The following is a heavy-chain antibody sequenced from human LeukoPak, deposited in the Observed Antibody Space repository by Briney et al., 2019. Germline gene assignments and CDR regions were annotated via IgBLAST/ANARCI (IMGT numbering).Heavy chain of an antibody. D-gene: IGHD3-16*01. J-gene: IGHJ4*02. CDR3: ATQRGSYLWGTDFDY. CDR1: GYTFTGYY. Sequence: GASVKVSCKASGYTFTGYYMHWVRQAPGQGLEWMGWINPNSGDTKYSQKFQGGVTMTRDTSIRTAYMELTRLRPDDTAVYYCATQRGSYLWGTDFDYWGQGTLVTVSS. V-gene: IGHV1-2*02. CDR2: INPNSGDT.